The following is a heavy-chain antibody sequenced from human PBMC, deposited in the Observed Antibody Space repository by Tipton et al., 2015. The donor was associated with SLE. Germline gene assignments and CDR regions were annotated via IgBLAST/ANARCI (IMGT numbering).Heavy chain of an antibody. CDR3: ASLRTEYYYGSRADY. D-gene: IGHD3-10*01. J-gene: IGHJ4*02. V-gene: IGHV4-34*01. Sequence: TLSLTCAVYGGSFSGYYWSWIRQPPGKGLEWIGEINHSGSTNYNPSLKSRVTISVATSKNQFSLKLSSVTAADTAVYYCASLRTEYYYGSRADYWGQGTLVTVSS. CDR2: INHSGST. CDR1: GGSFSGYY.